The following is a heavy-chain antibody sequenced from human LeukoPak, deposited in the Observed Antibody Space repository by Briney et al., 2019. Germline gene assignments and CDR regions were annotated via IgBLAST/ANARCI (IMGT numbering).Heavy chain of an antibody. Sequence: GGSLRLSCAASGFTFSGFTMNWVRQAPGKGLEWVSFISTSSSYIYYADSVKGRFTISRNNAKNSLYLQMNSLRAEDTAVYYCARQNLIRDFDYWGQGTLVTVSS. J-gene: IGHJ4*02. CDR2: ISTSSSYI. CDR1: GFTFSGFT. CDR3: ARQNLIRDFDY. V-gene: IGHV3-21*01.